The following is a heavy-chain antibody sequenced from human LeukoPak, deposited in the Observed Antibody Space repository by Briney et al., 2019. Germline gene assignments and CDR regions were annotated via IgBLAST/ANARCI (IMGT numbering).Heavy chain of an antibody. CDR1: GFTFDDYG. Sequence: GGSLRLSCAASGFTFDDYGMSWVRQAPGKGLEWVSGINWNGGSTGYADSVKGRLTISRDNAKNSLYLQMNSLRAEDTALYYCAREVANYYGSGSYYGETDYWGQGTLVTVSS. CDR3: AREVANYYGSGSYYGETDY. CDR2: INWNGGST. D-gene: IGHD3-10*01. J-gene: IGHJ4*02. V-gene: IGHV3-20*04.